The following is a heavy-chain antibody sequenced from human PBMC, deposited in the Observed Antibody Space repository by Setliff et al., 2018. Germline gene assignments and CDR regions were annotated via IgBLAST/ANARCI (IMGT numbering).Heavy chain of an antibody. D-gene: IGHD3-3*01. CDR3: RYWSGYYNNDY. J-gene: IGHJ4*02. CDR2: INHSGST. CDR1: GGSFTNYY. V-gene: IGHV4-34*01. Sequence: PSETLSLTCTVYGGSFTNYYWGWIRQPPGKGLEWIGEINHSGSTNYNPSLKSRLTISVDASTNQFSLKLYSVTAAVTAVYYCRYWSGYYNNDYWGQGTLVTVS.